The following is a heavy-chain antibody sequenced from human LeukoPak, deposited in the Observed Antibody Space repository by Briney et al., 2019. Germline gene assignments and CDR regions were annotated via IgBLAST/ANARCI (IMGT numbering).Heavy chain of an antibody. CDR3: ARRTYYDILTGYKYWYFDL. Sequence: PSETLSLTCTVSGGSISTYYWTWIRRPPGKGLEWIGYINYSGSSDYNPSLESRVTISVDTSKNQFSLKLNPVTAADTAVYYCARRTYYDILTGYKYWYFDLWGRGTLVTVSS. CDR2: INYSGSS. D-gene: IGHD3-9*01. J-gene: IGHJ2*01. CDR1: GGSISTYY. V-gene: IGHV4-59*01.